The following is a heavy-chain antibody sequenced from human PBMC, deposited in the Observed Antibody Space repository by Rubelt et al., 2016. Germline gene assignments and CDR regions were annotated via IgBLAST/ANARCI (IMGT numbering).Heavy chain of an antibody. V-gene: IGHV3-23*01. D-gene: IGHD3-3*01. J-gene: IGHJ4*02. CDR1: GFTFSDYA. Sequence: GGGVVQPGRSLRLSCAASGFTFSDYAMTWVRQAPGKGLVWVSSVSDSGSKSYYADSVKGRFTISRDNSKNTLDLQMNSLRAEDTAIYYCAKDFRIRFLEWLWDYWGQGTLVTVSS. CDR2: VSDSGSKS. CDR3: AKDFRIRFLEWLWDY.